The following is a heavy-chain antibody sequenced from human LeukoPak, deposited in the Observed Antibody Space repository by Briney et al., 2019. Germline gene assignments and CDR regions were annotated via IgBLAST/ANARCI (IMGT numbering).Heavy chain of an antibody. CDR1: GYSISSGYY. D-gene: IGHD3-10*01. V-gene: IGHV4-38-2*01. CDR2: IYHSGST. Sequence: SETLSLTCAVSGYSISSGYYWGWIRQPPGKGLEWIGSIYHSGSTYYNLSLKSRVTISVDTSKNQFSLKLSSVTAADTAVYYCARVLRGYFDYWGQGTLVTVSS. J-gene: IGHJ4*02. CDR3: ARVLRGYFDY.